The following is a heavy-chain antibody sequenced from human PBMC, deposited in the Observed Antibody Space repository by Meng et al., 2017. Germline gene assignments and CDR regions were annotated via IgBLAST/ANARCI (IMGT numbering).Heavy chain of an antibody. CDR3: ARGITMIVDDY. CDR2: IYYSGST. V-gene: IGHV4-39*07. J-gene: IGHJ4*02. Sequence: GSLRLSCTVSGGSISSSSYYWGWIRQPPGKGLEWIGSIYYSGSTYYNPSLKSRVTISVDTSKNQFSLKLSSVTAADTAVYYCARGITMIVDDYWGQGTLVTVSS. CDR1: GGSISSSSYY. D-gene: IGHD3-22*01.